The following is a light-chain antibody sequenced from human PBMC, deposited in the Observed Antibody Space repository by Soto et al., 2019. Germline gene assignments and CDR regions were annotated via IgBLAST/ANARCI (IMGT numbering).Light chain of an antibody. Sequence: EIVLTQSPGTLSLSPGERATLSCRASQSISSNYLAWYQQKPGQAPRLLIYVASSRASGIPDRFSGSGSGTDSTLTISKLEPEDFAVYYCQQYGSSLITFGQGTRLEIK. CDR2: VAS. V-gene: IGKV3-20*01. CDR3: QQYGSSLIT. J-gene: IGKJ5*01. CDR1: QSISSNY.